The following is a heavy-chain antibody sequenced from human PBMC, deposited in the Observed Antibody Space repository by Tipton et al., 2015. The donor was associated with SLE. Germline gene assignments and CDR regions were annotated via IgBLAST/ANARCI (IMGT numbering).Heavy chain of an antibody. Sequence: QLVQSGAEVKKPGSSVKVSCKASGGTFSSYGISWVRQAPGQGLEWMGRISAYNGNTNYAQKFQGRVTITADKSTSTAYMELSSLRSEDTAVYYCARSTVTTYDYWGQGTLVTVSS. D-gene: IGHD4-17*01. CDR1: GGTFSSYG. CDR3: ARSTVTTYDY. V-gene: IGHV1-69*09. CDR2: ISAYNGNT. J-gene: IGHJ4*02.